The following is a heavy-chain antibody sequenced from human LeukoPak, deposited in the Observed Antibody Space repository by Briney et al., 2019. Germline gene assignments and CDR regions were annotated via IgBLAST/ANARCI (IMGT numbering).Heavy chain of an antibody. CDR3: ATGVRGYNSAPDY. Sequence: GGSLRLSCAASGFTFSNYYMNWVRQAPGKGLEWVSSISSGSNYIYYADSLKGRFTISRDNAKNSLYLQMNSLRAEDTAVYYCATGVRGYNSAPDYWGRGTLVTVSP. D-gene: IGHD6-19*01. V-gene: IGHV3-21*01. CDR2: ISSGSNYI. CDR1: GFTFSNYY. J-gene: IGHJ4*02.